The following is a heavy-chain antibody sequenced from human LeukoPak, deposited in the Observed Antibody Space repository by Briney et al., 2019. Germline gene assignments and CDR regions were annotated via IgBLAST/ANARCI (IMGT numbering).Heavy chain of an antibody. CDR1: GFTFSSYW. CDR2: INSDGSST. CDR3: ARGDGDLLGFPEDYFDY. Sequence: GGSLRLSCAASGFTFSSYWMQWVRQAPGKGLVWVSRINSDGSSTSYADSVKGRFTISRDNAKNTLYLQMNSLRAEDTAVYYCARGDGDLLGFPEDYFDYWGQGTLVTVSS. D-gene: IGHD5-24*01. V-gene: IGHV3-74*01. J-gene: IGHJ4*02.